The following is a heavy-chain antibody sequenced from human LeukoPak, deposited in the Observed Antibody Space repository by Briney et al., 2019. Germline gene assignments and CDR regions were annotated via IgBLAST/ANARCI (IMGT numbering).Heavy chain of an antibody. CDR2: ISGSGGST. V-gene: IGHV3-23*01. CDR3: AKDPSSTSWFPFGIQH. J-gene: IGHJ1*01. CDR1: GFTFSSYA. D-gene: IGHD2-2*01. Sequence: PGGALRLSCAASGFTFSSYAMSWVRQAPGKGGEGVSAISGSGGSTYYADSVKGRLTISRDNSKKTLDLEMNSLRAEDTAVYYCAKDPSSTSWFPFGIQHSGQGTLVTVSS.